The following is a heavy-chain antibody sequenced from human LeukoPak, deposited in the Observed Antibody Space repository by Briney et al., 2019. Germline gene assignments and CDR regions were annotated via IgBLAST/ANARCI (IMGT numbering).Heavy chain of an antibody. D-gene: IGHD7-27*01. CDR1: GGSISTYY. V-gene: IGHV4-59*01. Sequence: SETLSLTCTVSGGSISTYYWSWIRQSPGKGLEWIGYNHYSGSSNYNPSLKSRVTMSVDTSKNQFSLKLSSVTAADTAVYYCARDILLGSWYFDLWGRGTLVTFSS. CDR3: ARDILLGSWYFDL. CDR2: NHYSGSS. J-gene: IGHJ2*01.